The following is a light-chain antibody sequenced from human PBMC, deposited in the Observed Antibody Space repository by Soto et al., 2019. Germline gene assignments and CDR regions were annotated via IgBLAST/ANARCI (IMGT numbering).Light chain of an antibody. CDR2: DAS. J-gene: IGKJ1*01. Sequence: EIVLTQSPGTLSLSPGERATLSCRASQSVGSDFLAWYQQRPGQPPRILIYDASNRATGIPARFSGSGSGTDFTLTISRLEPEDFAVYYCQQYGSSGTFGQGTKVDIK. CDR3: QQYGSSGT. V-gene: IGKV3-20*01. CDR1: QSVGSDF.